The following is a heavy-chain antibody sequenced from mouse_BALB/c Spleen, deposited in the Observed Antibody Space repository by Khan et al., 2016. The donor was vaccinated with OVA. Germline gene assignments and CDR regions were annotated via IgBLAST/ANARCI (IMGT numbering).Heavy chain of an antibody. Sequence: QVQLKQSGPGLVAPSQSLSITCTVSGFSLSRYNIHWVRQPPGKGLEWLGMIWGGGGTDYNSTLKYRLSISKDNSKSQVFLKMNSLQTDDTAMYXCARAYYRYDGYYAMDYWGQGTSVTVSS. CDR1: GFSLSRYN. CDR3: ARAYYRYDGYYAMDY. J-gene: IGHJ4*01. CDR2: IWGGGGT. V-gene: IGHV2-6-4*01. D-gene: IGHD2-14*01.